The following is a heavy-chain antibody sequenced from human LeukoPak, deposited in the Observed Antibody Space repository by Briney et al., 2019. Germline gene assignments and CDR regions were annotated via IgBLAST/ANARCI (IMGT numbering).Heavy chain of an antibody. Sequence: PGGSLRLSCAASGFTFSSYGMHWVRQAPGKGLEWVAVISYDGSNKYYADSVKGRFTISRDNSKNTLYLQMNSLRAEDTAVYYCARGMGGYSNYYFDYWGQGTLVTVSS. CDR1: GFTFSSYG. V-gene: IGHV3-30*03. D-gene: IGHD4-11*01. J-gene: IGHJ4*02. CDR2: ISYDGSNK. CDR3: ARGMGGYSNYYFDY.